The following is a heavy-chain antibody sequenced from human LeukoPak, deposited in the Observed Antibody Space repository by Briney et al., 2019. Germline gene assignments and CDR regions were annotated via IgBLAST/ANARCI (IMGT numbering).Heavy chain of an antibody. CDR2: ISYSGST. V-gene: IGHV4-39*01. CDR1: GGSINSKSYY. Sequence: PSETLSLTCTVSGGSINSKSYYWGWVRQPPGKGLEWIGIISYSGSTYYNPSLKSRVPISVDTSKNQFSLKLSSVTAADTAVYYCARRGDSSVYFMFDYWGQGTLVTVSS. CDR3: ARRGDSSVYFMFDY. D-gene: IGHD3-22*01. J-gene: IGHJ4*02.